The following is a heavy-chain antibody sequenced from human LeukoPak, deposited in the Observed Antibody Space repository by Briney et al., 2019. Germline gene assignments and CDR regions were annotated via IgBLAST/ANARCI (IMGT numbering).Heavy chain of an antibody. J-gene: IGHJ5*02. CDR2: INSAGNST. D-gene: IGHD6-19*01. Sequence: GGALRLSCAASGFTFTNTWMNWVRQAPGKGLAWVSRINSAGNSTSYADSVKGRFTISRDNAKNTLYLQMKSLRDEDTAVYYCARAQAVAGTGGFDPWGQGTLVTVSS. CDR3: ARAQAVAGTGGFDP. V-gene: IGHV3-74*01. CDR1: GFTFTNTW.